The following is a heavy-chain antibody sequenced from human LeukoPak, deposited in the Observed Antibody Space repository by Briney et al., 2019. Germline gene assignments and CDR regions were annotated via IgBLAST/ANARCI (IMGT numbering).Heavy chain of an antibody. CDR2: INHSGST. V-gene: IGHV4-34*01. D-gene: IGHD3-22*01. CDR1: GGSFSGYY. J-gene: IGHJ4*02. Sequence: SETLSLTCAVYGGSFSGYYWSWIRQPPGKRLEWIGEINHSGSTNYNPSLKSRVTISVDTSKNQFSLKLSSVTAADTAVYYCARANYYDSSGYYANWGQGTLVTVSS. CDR3: ARANYYDSSGYYAN.